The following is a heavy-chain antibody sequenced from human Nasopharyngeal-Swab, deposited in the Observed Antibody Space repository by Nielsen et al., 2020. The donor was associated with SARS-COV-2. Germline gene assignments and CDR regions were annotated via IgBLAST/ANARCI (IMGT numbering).Heavy chain of an antibody. V-gene: IGHV4-39*07. CDR1: GGSISSSSYY. J-gene: IGHJ6*02. CDR2: IYYSGST. Sequence: SESLSLTCTVSGGSISSSSYYWGWIRQPPGKGLEWIGSIYYSGSTYYNPSLKSRVSISVDTSKTQFSMKLSSVTAADTAVYYCARSGYSYVSYYYYYGMDVWGQGTTVTVSS. D-gene: IGHD5-18*01. CDR3: ARSGYSYVSYYYYYGMDV.